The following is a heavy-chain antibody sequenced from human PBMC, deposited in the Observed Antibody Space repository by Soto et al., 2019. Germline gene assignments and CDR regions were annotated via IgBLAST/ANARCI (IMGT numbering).Heavy chain of an antibody. CDR3: TRMVIVSVVY. CDR1: GFTFSGST. CDR2: IRSKANSYAT. D-gene: IGHD3-22*01. V-gene: IGHV3-73*02. J-gene: IGHJ4*02. Sequence: EVQLVESGGGLVQPGGSLKLTCAASGFTFSGSTMHWVRQAAGKGLEWVGRIRSKANSYATAYAASVKGSFTISRDDSKTTAYLKLNSLTTEDTAVYYCTRMVIVSVVYWGPGTLVTVSS.